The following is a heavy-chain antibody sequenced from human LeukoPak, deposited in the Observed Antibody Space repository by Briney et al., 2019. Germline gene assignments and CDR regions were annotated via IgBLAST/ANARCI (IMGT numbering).Heavy chain of an antibody. Sequence: GRSLRLSCAASGFTFSLYAMNWVRQAPGKGLESVSYINDDSSDIHYAGSVRGRFTISRDDARKTLYLQLSSLRVEDTAVYYCARDTFQPGLIDSWGQGTLVAVSS. CDR3: ARDTFQPGLIDS. J-gene: IGHJ4*02. V-gene: IGHV3-21*05. CDR1: GFTFSLYA. D-gene: IGHD2-2*01. CDR2: INDDSSDI.